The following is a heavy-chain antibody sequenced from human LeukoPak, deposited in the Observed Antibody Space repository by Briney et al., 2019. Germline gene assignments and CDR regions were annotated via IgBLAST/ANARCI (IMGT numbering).Heavy chain of an antibody. D-gene: IGHD3-10*01. Sequence: MYPGDSDTRYSPSFQGQVTISVDKSISTAYLQLNSLKASDTGMYYCARRDTSGSLFLFDPWGQGTLVTVSS. V-gene: IGHV5-51*01. J-gene: IGHJ5*02. CDR2: MYPGDSDT. CDR3: ARRDTSGSLFLFDP.